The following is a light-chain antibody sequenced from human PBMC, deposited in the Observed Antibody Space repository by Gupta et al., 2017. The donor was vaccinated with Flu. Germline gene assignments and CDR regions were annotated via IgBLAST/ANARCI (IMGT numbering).Light chain of an antibody. V-gene: IGKV3-20*01. Sequence: PGERAALSCRASQRLSAAYLGWYQQKPGHPPRLLIYAASNRATGVPDRFTGSGSGTDFTLTISRVDPEDSAVYYCQQYGTSLFSFGQGTKLEI. CDR1: QRLSAAY. J-gene: IGKJ2*01. CDR3: QQYGTSLFS. CDR2: AAS.